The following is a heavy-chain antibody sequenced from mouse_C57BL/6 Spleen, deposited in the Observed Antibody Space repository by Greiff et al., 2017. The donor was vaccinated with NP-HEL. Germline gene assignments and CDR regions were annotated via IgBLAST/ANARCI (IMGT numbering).Heavy chain of an antibody. D-gene: IGHD2-2*01. CDR3: ARSMVTTKGYFDY. J-gene: IGHJ2*01. CDR1: GYTFTSYT. CDR2: INPSSGYT. Sequence: QVQLKESGAELARPGASVKMSCKASGYTFTSYTMHWVKQRPGQGLEWIGYINPSSGYTKYNQTFKDKATLTADKSSSTAYMQLSSLTSEDSAVYYCARSMVTTKGYFDYWGQGTTLTVSS. V-gene: IGHV1-4*01.